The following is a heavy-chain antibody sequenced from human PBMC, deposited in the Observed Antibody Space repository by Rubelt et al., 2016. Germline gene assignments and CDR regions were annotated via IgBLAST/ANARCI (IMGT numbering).Heavy chain of an antibody. Sequence: SGYYWGWIRQPPGKGLEWIGEINHSGSTNYNPSLKSRVTISVDTSKNQFSLKLSSVTAADTAVYYCARGGRFYTSFDYWGQGTLVTVSS. J-gene: IGHJ4*02. CDR1: SGYY. V-gene: IGHV4-34*01. D-gene: IGHD2/OR15-2a*01. CDR3: ARGGRFYTSFDY. CDR2: INHSGST.